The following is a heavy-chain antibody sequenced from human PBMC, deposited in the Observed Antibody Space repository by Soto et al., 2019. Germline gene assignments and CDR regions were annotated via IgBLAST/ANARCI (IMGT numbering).Heavy chain of an antibody. CDR1: GYTFTTYY. CDR3: ARVRDGYSYYYFDY. Sequence: ASVKVSCKASGYTFTTYYIHWVRQAPGQGLEWMGIINPSGGSTSYTQKFQDRVTMSRDTSTSTVYMELSSLTSEDTAVYYCARVRDGYSYYYFDYWGQGTLVTVSS. D-gene: IGHD5-18*01. V-gene: IGHV1-46*01. J-gene: IGHJ4*02. CDR2: INPSGGST.